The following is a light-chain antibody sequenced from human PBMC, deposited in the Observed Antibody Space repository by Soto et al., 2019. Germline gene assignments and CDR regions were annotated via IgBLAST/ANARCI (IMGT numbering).Light chain of an antibody. CDR2: KAS. CDR3: QQSFT. V-gene: IGKV1-5*03. Sequence: DIQMTQSPSTLSASVGDRDTITCRASQSISSWLAWYQQKPGKAPKLLIYKASTLESGVPSRFSGSGSGTEFTLTISSLQPDDFATYHCQQSFTFGPGTKVDIK. CDR1: QSISSW. J-gene: IGKJ3*01.